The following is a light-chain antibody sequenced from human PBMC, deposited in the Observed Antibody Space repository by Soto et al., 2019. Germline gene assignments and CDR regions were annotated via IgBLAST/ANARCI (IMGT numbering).Light chain of an antibody. CDR2: AAS. V-gene: IGKV1-12*01. CDR1: QSISSW. CDR3: QQANSFPLT. J-gene: IGKJ4*01. Sequence: DIQMTQAPSTVSGSVGDRVTITCRASQSISSWLAWYQQKPGKAPKLLIYAASSLQSGVPSRFSGSGSGTDFTLTISSLQPEDFATYYCQQANSFPLTFGGGTKVDI.